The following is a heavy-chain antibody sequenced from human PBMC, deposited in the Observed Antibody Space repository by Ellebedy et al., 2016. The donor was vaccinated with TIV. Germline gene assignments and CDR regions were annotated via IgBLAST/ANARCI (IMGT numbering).Heavy chain of an antibody. CDR3: AKVGIMIVMGYGMDV. J-gene: IGHJ6*02. CDR1: GFNFSSYA. Sequence: GESLKISCAASGFNFSSYALNWVRQAPGKGLEWVSGISGNGGSTYYADSVKGRFTISRDNSKNTLYLQMNSLRAEDTAVYYCAKVGIMIVMGYGMDVWGQGTTVTVSS. D-gene: IGHD3-22*01. CDR2: ISGNGGST. V-gene: IGHV3-23*01.